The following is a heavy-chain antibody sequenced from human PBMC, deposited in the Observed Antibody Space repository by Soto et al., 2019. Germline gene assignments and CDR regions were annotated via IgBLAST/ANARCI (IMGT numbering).Heavy chain of an antibody. CDR1: GGSISSSSYY. V-gene: IGHV4-39*01. D-gene: IGHD6-6*01. Sequence: SETLSLTCTVSGGSISSSSYYWGWICQPPGKGLEWIGSIHYSGTTYYNPSLKSRVTISVDTSKNQFSLKLSSVTAADTAVYYCARHIYSIAGRLGWFDPWGQGILVTVSS. CDR2: IHYSGTT. CDR3: ARHIYSIAGRLGWFDP. J-gene: IGHJ5*02.